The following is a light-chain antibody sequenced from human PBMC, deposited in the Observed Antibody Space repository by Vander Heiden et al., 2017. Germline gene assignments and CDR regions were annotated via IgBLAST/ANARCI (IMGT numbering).Light chain of an antibody. CDR3: YSAADNLRV. V-gene: IGLV3-27*01. Sequence: SYALPQPSSVSVSPGQTARITCSGDVLAKNYARWVQQKPGQAPGRVIYKDRERASGIPERFSGSSSGTTVTLTISGAQVEDESDYYCYSAADNLRVFGGGTKLTVL. J-gene: IGLJ2*01. CDR2: KDR. CDR1: VLAKNY.